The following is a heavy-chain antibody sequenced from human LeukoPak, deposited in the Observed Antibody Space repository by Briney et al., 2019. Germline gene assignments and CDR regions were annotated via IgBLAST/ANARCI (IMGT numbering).Heavy chain of an antibody. J-gene: IGHJ4*02. CDR2: MYYSGST. D-gene: IGHD2-15*01. V-gene: IGHV4-59*08. CDR1: GGSISSYY. Sequence: SETLSLTCTVSGGSISSYYCSWVRQPPGKGLEWIGYMYYSGSTNYNPSLKSRVTISVDMSKNQFSLKLSSVTAADTAVYYCVRSSTYHLFDDWGQGTLVTVSS. CDR3: VRSSTYHLFDD.